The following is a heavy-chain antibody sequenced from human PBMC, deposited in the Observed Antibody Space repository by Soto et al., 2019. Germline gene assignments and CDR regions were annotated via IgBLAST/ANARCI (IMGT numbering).Heavy chain of an antibody. CDR3: ARSDGRY. CDR2: VYYTGIA. J-gene: IGHJ4*02. V-gene: IGHV4-61*05. Sequence: PSETLSLTCTVSGGSISSSSYYWGWIRQPPGKGLEWIGFVYYTGIARYNPSLKSRVTISVDTSKNQFSLKLSSVTAADTAVYYCARSDGRYWGQGTLVTVSS. CDR1: GGSISSSSYY.